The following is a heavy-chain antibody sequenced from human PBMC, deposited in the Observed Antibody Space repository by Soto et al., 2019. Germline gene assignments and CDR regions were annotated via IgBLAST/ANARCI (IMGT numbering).Heavy chain of an antibody. D-gene: IGHD5-18*01. CDR1: GGSISSGGYS. CDR3: ARGVAIHLWLGNYFDY. V-gene: IGHV4-30-2*01. J-gene: IGHJ4*02. CDR2: IYHSGST. Sequence: QLQLQESGSGLVKPSQTLSLTCAVSGGSISSGGYSCSWIRQPPGKGLEWIGYIYHSGSTYYNPSLKSRVTLSVDRSQNQFSLRLTSLTAADTAVYYCARGVAIHLWLGNYFDYRGQGTLVTVSS.